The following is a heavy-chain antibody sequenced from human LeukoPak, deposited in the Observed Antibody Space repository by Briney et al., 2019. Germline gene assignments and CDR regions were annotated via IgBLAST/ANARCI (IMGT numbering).Heavy chain of an antibody. Sequence: PSETLSLTCTVSGGSISSYYWSWIRQPPGKGLEGIGYSYYSGSTNYNPSLKSRVTISVDTSKNQFSLKLSSVTAADTAVYYCARQGIAAAGTDYYYGMDVWGQGTTVTVS. CDR2: SYYSGST. CDR3: ARQGIAAAGTDYYYGMDV. V-gene: IGHV4-59*08. J-gene: IGHJ6*02. CDR1: GGSISSYY. D-gene: IGHD6-13*01.